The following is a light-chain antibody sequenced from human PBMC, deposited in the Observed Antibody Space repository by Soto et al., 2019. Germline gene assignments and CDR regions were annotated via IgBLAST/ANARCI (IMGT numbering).Light chain of an antibody. J-gene: IGLJ1*01. V-gene: IGLV2-14*01. CDR2: EVI. CDR1: SSDVGGYNY. Sequence: QSALTQPASVSGSPGQWITISCTGTSSDVGGYNYVSWYQQHPGKAPKLMIYEVINRSSGVSNRFSGSKSGNTASLSISGLQAEDEADYYCSSYATTNTYVFGPGTKGTVL. CDR3: SSYATTNTYV.